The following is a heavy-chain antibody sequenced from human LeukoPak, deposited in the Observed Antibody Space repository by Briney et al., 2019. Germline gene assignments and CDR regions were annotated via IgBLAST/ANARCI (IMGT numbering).Heavy chain of an antibody. CDR3: ARRAYSNHLFDY. CDR1: GFTFSDYY. Sequence: GGSLRLSCAASGFTFSDYYMSWIRQAPGKGLEWVSDISGSGDSKFYADSVKGRFTISRDNAKKSLYLQVSSLRAEDTAVYYCARRAYSNHLFDYWGQGTLVTVSS. V-gene: IGHV3-11*01. J-gene: IGHJ4*02. CDR2: ISGSGDSK. D-gene: IGHD4-11*01.